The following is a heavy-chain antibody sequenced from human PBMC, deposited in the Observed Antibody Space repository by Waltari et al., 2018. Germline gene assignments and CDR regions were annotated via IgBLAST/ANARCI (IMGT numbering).Heavy chain of an antibody. CDR2: IREDGSRT. CDR1: GFTFSEYW. J-gene: IGHJ4*02. V-gene: IGHV3-7*01. D-gene: IGHD3-22*01. CDR3: AGPITLRGSC. Sequence: EVQLVQSGGGLVQPGGSLRLSCTASGFTFSEYWMSWVRTAPGMGLGWVANIREDGSRTYYVDSVKGRFTISRDNAKNSLYLQMNSLRPGDTAVYFCAGPITLRGSCWGQGTLVTVSS.